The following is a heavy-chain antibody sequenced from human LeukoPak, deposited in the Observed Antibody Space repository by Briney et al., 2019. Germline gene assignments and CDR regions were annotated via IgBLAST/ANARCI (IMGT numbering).Heavy chain of an antibody. CDR3: AREGGVYGPYYFDY. Sequence: ASVKVSCKASGYTFTGYYMHWVRQAPGQGLEWMGWINPNSGGTNYAQKFQGWVTMTRDTSISTAYMELSRLRSDDTAVYYCAREGGVYGPYYFDYWGQGTLVIVSS. J-gene: IGHJ4*02. CDR1: GYTFTGYY. CDR2: INPNSGGT. V-gene: IGHV1-2*04. D-gene: IGHD2-8*02.